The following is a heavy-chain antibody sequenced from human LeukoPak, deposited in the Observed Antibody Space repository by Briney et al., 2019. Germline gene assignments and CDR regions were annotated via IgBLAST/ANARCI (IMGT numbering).Heavy chain of an antibody. CDR2: ISYDSVNK. CDR3: ARDYYDSSAGY. CDR1: GFTFSNYG. Sequence: PGGSLRLSCAASGFTFSNYGVHWVRQAPGKGLEWVAVISYDSVNKYYADSVKGRFTISRDNSKNTLYLQMNSLRAEDTAVYYCARDYYDSSAGYWGQGTLVTVSS. J-gene: IGHJ4*02. D-gene: IGHD3-22*01. V-gene: IGHV3-33*08.